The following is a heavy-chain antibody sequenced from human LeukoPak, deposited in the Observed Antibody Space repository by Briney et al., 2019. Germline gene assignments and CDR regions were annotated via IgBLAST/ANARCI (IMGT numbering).Heavy chain of an antibody. J-gene: IGHJ4*02. D-gene: IGHD6-13*01. Sequence: SVKVSCKASGGTFSSYAISWVRQAPGQGLEWMGRIIPILGIANYAQKFQGRVTITADKSTSTVYMELSSLRSEDTAVYYCARGVAAAPYGYWGQGTLVTVSS. V-gene: IGHV1-69*04. CDR1: GGTFSSYA. CDR2: IIPILGIA. CDR3: ARGVAAAPYGY.